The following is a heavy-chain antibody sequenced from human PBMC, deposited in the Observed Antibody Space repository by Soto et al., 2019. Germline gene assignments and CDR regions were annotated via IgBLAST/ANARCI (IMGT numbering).Heavy chain of an antibody. CDR3: ARDSQYYDFWSGASNWFDP. Sequence: GESLKISCQASGYRFSSFWIGWVRQMPGKGLEWMGIAQPGYSDTRYSPAFQGHVTMTRDTSISTAYMELSRLRSDDTAVYYCARDSQYYDFWSGASNWFDPWGQGTLVTVSS. D-gene: IGHD3-3*01. J-gene: IGHJ5*02. V-gene: IGHV5-51*01. CDR2: AQPGYSDT. CDR1: GYRFSSFW.